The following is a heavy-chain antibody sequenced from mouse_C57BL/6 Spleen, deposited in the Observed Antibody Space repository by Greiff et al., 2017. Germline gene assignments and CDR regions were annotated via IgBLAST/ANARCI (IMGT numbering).Heavy chain of an antibody. V-gene: IGHV1-22*01. J-gene: IGHJ1*03. CDR1: GYTFTDYN. Sequence: EVKLQESGPELVKPGASVKMSCKASGYTFTDYNMHWVKQSHGKSLEWIGYINPNNGGTSYNQKFKGKATLTVNKSSSTAYMELRSLTSEDSAVYYCARGGYWYFDVWGTGTTVTVSS. CDR2: INPNNGGT. CDR3: ARGGYWYFDV.